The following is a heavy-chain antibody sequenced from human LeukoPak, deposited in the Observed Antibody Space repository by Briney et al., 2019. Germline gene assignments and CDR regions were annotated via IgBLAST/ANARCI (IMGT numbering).Heavy chain of an antibody. J-gene: IGHJ4*02. V-gene: IGHV4-59*01. D-gene: IGHD4-23*01. CDR2: IYYSGST. CDR1: GGSISSYY. Sequence: SETLSLTCTVSGGSISSYYWSWIRQPPGKGLEWIGYIYYSGSTNYNPSLKSRVTISVDTSKNQFSLKLSSVTAADTAVYYCARDRGHSGLDYWGQGTLVTVSS. CDR3: ARDRGHSGLDY.